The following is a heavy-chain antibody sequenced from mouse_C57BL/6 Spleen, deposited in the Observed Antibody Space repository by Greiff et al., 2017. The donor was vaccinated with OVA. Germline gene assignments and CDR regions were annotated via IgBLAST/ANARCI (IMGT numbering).Heavy chain of an antibody. CDR1: GFTFTDYY. J-gene: IGHJ2*01. CDR3: ARYSYYGSSFDY. Sequence: DVQLQESGGGLVQPGGSLSLSCAASGFTFTDYYMSWVRQPPGKALEWLGFIRNKANGYTTEYSASVKGRFTISRDNSQSILYLQMNALRAEDSATYYCARYSYYGSSFDYWGQGTTLTVSS. D-gene: IGHD1-1*01. CDR2: IRNKANGYTT. V-gene: IGHV7-3*01.